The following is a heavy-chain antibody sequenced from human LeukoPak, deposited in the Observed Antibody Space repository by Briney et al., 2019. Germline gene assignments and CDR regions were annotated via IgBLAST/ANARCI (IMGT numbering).Heavy chain of an antibody. V-gene: IGHV4-59*01. CDR1: GGSISSYY. CDR2: IYYSGST. Sequence: SETLSLTCTVSGGSISSYYWSWIRQPPGKGLEWIGYIYYSGSTNYNPSLKSRVTISVYTSKNQFSLKLSSVTAADTAVYYCARAPTSYCSSTSCYRTPDYYYYGMDVWGQGTKVTVSS. CDR3: ARAPTSYCSSTSCYRTPDYYYYGMDV. J-gene: IGHJ6*02. D-gene: IGHD2-2*02.